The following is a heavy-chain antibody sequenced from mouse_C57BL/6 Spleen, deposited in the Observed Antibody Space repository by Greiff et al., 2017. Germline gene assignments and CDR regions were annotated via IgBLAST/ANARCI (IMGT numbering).Heavy chain of an antibody. J-gene: IGHJ3*01. V-gene: IGHV5-9*01. CDR1: GFTFSSYT. CDR3: ARQDGYLAWFAY. D-gene: IGHD2-3*01. CDR2: ISGGGGNT. Sequence: EVMLVESGGGLVKPGGSLKLSCAASGFTFSSYTMSWVRQTPEKRLEWVATISGGGGNTYYPDSVKGRFTISRDNAKNTLYLQMSSLRSEDTALYYCARQDGYLAWFAYWGQGTLVTVSA.